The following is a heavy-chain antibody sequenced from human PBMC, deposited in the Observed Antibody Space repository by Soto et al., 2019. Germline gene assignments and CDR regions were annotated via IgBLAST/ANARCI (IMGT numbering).Heavy chain of an antibody. CDR1: GFTFSTYG. J-gene: IGHJ4*02. CDR2: ISYDGVNK. CDR3: AKSVYNWNDGFFDY. D-gene: IGHD1-1*01. V-gene: IGHV3-30*18. Sequence: GGSLRLSCASSGFTFSTYGMHWVRQAPGKGLEWVAVISYDGVNKYYADSVKGRFTISRDNSKNTLYLQMNSLRAEDTAVYYCAKSVYNWNDGFFDYWGQGTLVTVSS.